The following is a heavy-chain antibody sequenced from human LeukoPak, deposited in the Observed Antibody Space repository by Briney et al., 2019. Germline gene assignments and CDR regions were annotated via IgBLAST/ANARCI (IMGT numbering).Heavy chain of an antibody. V-gene: IGHV3-23*01. Sequence: SGGSLRLSCAASGFTFSSYAMSWVRQAPGKGLEWVSAISGSGGSTYYADSVKGRFITSRDNSKNTLYLQMKSLRVEDTALYYCAKGVYSYYYMEVWGKGTTVTVSS. CDR3: AKGVYSYYYMEV. J-gene: IGHJ6*03. CDR1: GFTFSSYA. CDR2: ISGSGGST. D-gene: IGHD2-21*01.